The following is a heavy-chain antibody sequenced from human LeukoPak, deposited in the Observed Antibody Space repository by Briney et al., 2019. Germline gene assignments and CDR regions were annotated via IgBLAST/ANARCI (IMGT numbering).Heavy chain of an antibody. CDR1: GGSISSGSYY. CDR3: ARTPYDFWSGYLLYYMDV. V-gene: IGHV4-61*02. J-gene: IGHJ6*03. Sequence: SETLSLTCTVSGGSISSGSYYWSWIRQPAGKGLEWIGRIYTSGSTNYNPSLKRRVTISVYTSKNQFSLKLSSVTAAGTAVYYCARTPYDFWSGYLLYYMDVWGKGTTVTVSS. CDR2: IYTSGST. D-gene: IGHD3-3*01.